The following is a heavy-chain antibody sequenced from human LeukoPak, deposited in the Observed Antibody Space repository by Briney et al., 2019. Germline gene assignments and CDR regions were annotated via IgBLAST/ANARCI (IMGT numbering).Heavy chain of an antibody. CDR1: GGSISSGSYY. CDR2: IYTSGST. J-gene: IGHJ3*02. Sequence: PSQTLSLTCTVSGGSISSGSYYWSWIRQPAGKGLEWIGRIYTSGSTHYNPSLKSRVTISVDTSKNQFSLKLSSVTAADTAVYYCARDREYYYDSSGRHDAFDIWGQGTMVTVSS. V-gene: IGHV4-61*02. CDR3: ARDREYYYDSSGRHDAFDI. D-gene: IGHD3-22*01.